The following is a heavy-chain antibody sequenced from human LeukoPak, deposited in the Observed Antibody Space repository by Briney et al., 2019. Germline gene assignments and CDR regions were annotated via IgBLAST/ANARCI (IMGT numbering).Heavy chain of an antibody. D-gene: IGHD6-19*01. Sequence: GESLKISCKGSGYSLANYWIGWVRQMPGKGLEWMGIIYPGDSDTRYSPSFQGQVTISADRSISTAYLQWSSLKASDTAMYYCARSSSGWLLPKFYFDFWGQGTLVTVSS. CDR2: IYPGDSDT. V-gene: IGHV5-51*01. CDR1: GYSLANYW. J-gene: IGHJ4*02. CDR3: ARSSSGWLLPKFYFDF.